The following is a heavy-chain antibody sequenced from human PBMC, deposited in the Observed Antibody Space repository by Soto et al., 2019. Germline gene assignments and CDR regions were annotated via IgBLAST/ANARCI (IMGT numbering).Heavy chain of an antibody. J-gene: IGHJ6*03. CDR2: IKQDGSEK. CDR1: GFTFSSYW. CDR3: ARDRRGSWPSYYYYYCMDV. D-gene: IGHD3-10*01. V-gene: IGHV3-7*01. Sequence: EVQLVESGGGLVQPGGSLRLSCAASGFTFSSYWMSWVRQAPGKGLEWVANIKQDGSEKYYVDSVKGRFTISRDKAKNSLYLQMNSLRADDTAVYYCARDRRGSWPSYYYYYCMDVWGKGTTVTVSS.